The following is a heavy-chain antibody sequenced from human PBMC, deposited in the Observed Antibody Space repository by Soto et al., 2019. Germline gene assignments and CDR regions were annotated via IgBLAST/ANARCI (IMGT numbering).Heavy chain of an antibody. CDR2: ITASSATI. CDR1: GFTFSAYS. CDR3: ARDNGMAGSFDP. D-gene: IGHD2-8*01. Sequence: GGSLRLSCAASGFTFSAYSMNWVRQAPGKGLEWVSYITASSATIYYADSVKGRFTISRDNAKNSLYLQMNSLRDEDTAVYYCARDNGMAGSFDPWGQGTLVTVSS. J-gene: IGHJ5*02. V-gene: IGHV3-48*02.